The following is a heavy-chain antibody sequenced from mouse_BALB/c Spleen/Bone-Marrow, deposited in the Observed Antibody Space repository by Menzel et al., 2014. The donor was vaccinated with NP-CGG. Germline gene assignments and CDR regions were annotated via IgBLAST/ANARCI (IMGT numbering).Heavy chain of an antibody. CDR2: ISGGGSYT. CDR1: GFTFNNYG. D-gene: IGHD2-4*01. CDR3: ARHAYYDQTEVSFVY. J-gene: IGHJ3*01. V-gene: IGHV5-9-2*01. Sequence: EVKLMESGGGLVKSGGSLKLSCAVSGFTFNNYGMSWVRQTPEKRLEWVATISGGGSYTFYPDSVKGRFTISRDNAKNDLYLQLSSLRSEDTALYYCARHAYYDQTEVSFVYWGQGTLVTVSA.